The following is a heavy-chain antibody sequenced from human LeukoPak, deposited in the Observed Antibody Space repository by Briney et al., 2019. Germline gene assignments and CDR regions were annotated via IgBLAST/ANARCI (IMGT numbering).Heavy chain of an antibody. CDR2: IKQDGSEK. CDR3: ARVGGAYYGSGSYYSGY. D-gene: IGHD3-10*01. Sequence: GGSLRLSCAASGFTFSRYWMTWVRQAPGKGLEWVANIKQDGSEKYYVDSVKGRFTISRDNAKNSLYPQMNSLRAEDTAVYYCARVGGAYYGSGSYYSGYWGQGTLVTVSS. J-gene: IGHJ4*02. CDR1: GFTFSRYW. V-gene: IGHV3-7*01.